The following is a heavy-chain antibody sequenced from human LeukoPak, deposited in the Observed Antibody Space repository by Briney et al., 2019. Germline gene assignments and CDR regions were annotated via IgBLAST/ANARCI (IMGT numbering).Heavy chain of an antibody. CDR2: INPNSGGT. CDR3: ARDLERGYNWNDAPPGWFDP. CDR1: GYTFISYD. Sequence: GASVKVSCKASGYTFISYDINWVRQATGQGLEWMGWINPNSGGTNYAQKFQGRVTMTRDTSISTAYMELSRLRSDDTAVYYCARDLERGYNWNDAPPGWFDPWGQGTLVTVSS. D-gene: IGHD1-1*01. V-gene: IGHV1-2*02. J-gene: IGHJ5*02.